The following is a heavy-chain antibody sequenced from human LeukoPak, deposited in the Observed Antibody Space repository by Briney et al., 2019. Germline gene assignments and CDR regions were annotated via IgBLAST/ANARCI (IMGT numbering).Heavy chain of an antibody. Sequence: SGTLSLTCTVSGGSISSGSYYWSWIRQPAGKGLEWIGRIYTSGSTNYNPSLKSRVTISVDTSKNQFPLKLSSVTAADTAVYYCARLHSGYLDDAFDIWGQGTMVTVSS. CDR2: IYTSGST. D-gene: IGHD5-12*01. CDR3: ARLHSGYLDDAFDI. V-gene: IGHV4-61*02. CDR1: GGSISSGSYY. J-gene: IGHJ3*02.